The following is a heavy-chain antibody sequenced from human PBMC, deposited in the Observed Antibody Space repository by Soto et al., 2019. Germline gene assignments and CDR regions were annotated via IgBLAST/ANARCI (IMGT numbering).Heavy chain of an antibody. CDR3: ARETSSIAEAGPRVFFPVEP. V-gene: IGHV1-69*13. Sequence: SVKVSCKASGCTFSSYAISWVRQAPGQGLEWMGGIIPIFGTANYAQKFQGRVTITADESTSTAYMELSSLRSEDTAVYYCARETSSIAEAGPRVFFPVEPFGQGTLAIVS. CDR2: IIPIFGTA. CDR1: GCTFSSYA. D-gene: IGHD6-13*01. J-gene: IGHJ5*02.